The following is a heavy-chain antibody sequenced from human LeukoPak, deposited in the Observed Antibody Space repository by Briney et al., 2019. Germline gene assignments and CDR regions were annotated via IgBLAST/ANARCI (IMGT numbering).Heavy chain of an antibody. J-gene: IGHJ6*02. CDR2: IWYDGSNK. CDR1: GFTFSGYA. V-gene: IGHV3-33*08. Sequence: PGGSLRLSCAASGFTFSGYAMSWVRQAPGKGLEWVAVIWYDGSNKYYADSVKGRFTISRDNSKNTLYLQMNSLRAEDTAVYYCARDRGIAKTVNYYYYYGMDVWGQGTTVTVSS. CDR3: ARDRGIAKTVNYYYYYGMDV. D-gene: IGHD6-13*01.